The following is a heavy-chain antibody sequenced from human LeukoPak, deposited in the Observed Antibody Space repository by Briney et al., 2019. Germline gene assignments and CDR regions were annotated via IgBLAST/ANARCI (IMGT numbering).Heavy chain of an antibody. J-gene: IGHJ6*03. V-gene: IGHV4-59*12. CDR1: DDSITMYY. CDR2: VDHTGST. CDR3: ARVASVYYYYYMDV. Sequence: TSETLSLTCTVSDDSITMYYWTWIRQPPGKGLEWIGYVDHTGSTKFNPSLNGRVSISRDMSNNFFSLKLSSVTAADTAVYYCARVASVYYYYYMDVWGKGTTVTVSS.